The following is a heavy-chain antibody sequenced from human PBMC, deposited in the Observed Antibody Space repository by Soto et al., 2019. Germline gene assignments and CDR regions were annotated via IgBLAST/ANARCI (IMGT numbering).Heavy chain of an antibody. J-gene: IGHJ4*02. CDR3: ATTGLRYSQIDY. CDR1: GGSISSSSFY. V-gene: IGHV4-39*01. Sequence: SETLSLTXTVSGGSISSSSFYWGWIRQSPGKGLEWIGSLYYSASTSYYNPSLKSRVTISVDTSKNQFSLKLTSVTAADTAVYYCATTGLRYSQIDYWGQGTLVTVSS. CDR2: LYYSAST. D-gene: IGHD5-18*01.